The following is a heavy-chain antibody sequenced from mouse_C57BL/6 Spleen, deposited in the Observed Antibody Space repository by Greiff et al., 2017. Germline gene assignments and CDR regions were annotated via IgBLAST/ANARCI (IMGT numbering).Heavy chain of an antibody. CDR3: ARRYYGSSYDYFDD. V-gene: IGHV1-47*01. CDR1: GYTFTTYP. J-gene: IGHJ2*01. Sequence: QVQLQQSVAELVKPGASVKMSCKASGYTFTTYPIEWMKQNHGQSLEWIGNFHPYNDDTKYNEKFKGKATLTVEKSSSTVYLELSRLTSDDSAVYYCARRYYGSSYDYFDDWGKGTTLTVSS. D-gene: IGHD1-1*01. CDR2: FHPYNDDT.